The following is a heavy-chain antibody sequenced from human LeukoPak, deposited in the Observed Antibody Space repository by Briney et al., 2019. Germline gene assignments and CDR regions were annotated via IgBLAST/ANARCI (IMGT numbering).Heavy chain of an antibody. CDR3: ATLRYSAFDQFDY. D-gene: IGHD5-12*01. Sequence: ASVKVSCKASGYTFTNLYMHWVRQAPGQGLEWMGWVNPNSGGTDYAQKFQGRVTLTRDMSSSTAYMELSRPRSDDTAVYYCATLRYSAFDQFDYWGQGTLVTVSS. CDR2: VNPNSGGT. V-gene: IGHV1-2*02. CDR1: GYTFTNLY. J-gene: IGHJ4*02.